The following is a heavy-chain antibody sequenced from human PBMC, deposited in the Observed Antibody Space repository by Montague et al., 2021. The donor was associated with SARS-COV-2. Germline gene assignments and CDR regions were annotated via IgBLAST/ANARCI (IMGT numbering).Heavy chain of an antibody. D-gene: IGHD3-10*01. CDR1: GGSISSGSYY. V-gene: IGHV4-61*02. CDR2: IYTSGST. J-gene: IGHJ6*04. CDR3: ARDVLLWFGELSFLDV. Sequence: TLSLTCTVSGGSISSGSYYWSWIRQPAGKGLEWIGRIYTSGSTNYNPSLKSRVTISVDTSKNQFSLKLSSVTAADTAVYYCARDVLLWFGELSFLDVWGKGITVTVSS.